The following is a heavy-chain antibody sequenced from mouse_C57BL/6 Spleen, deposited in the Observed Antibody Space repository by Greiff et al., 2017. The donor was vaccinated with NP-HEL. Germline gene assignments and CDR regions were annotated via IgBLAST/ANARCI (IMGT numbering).Heavy chain of an antibody. J-gene: IGHJ4*01. CDR1: GFTFSSYA. V-gene: IGHV5-9-1*02. D-gene: IGHD2-4*01. CDR3: TRDDYDSDYAMDY. CDR2: ISSGGDYI. Sequence: VQLKESGEGLVKPGGSLKLSCAASGFTFSSYAMSWVRQTPEKRLEWVAYISSGGDYIYYADTVKGRFTISRDNARNTLYLQMSSLKSEDTAMYYCTRDDYDSDYAMDYWGQGTSVTVSS.